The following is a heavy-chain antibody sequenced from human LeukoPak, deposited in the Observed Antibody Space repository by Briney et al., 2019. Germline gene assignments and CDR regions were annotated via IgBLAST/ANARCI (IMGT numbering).Heavy chain of an antibody. D-gene: IGHD2-2*01. CDR3: AKYPGVVSAYYFDY. Sequence: GGSLRLSCAASGFTFSSYAMNWVRQAPGKGLEWVSATGSTGASTFYADSVKGRFTVSRDNSKNTLYLQMNSLRAENTAVYYWAKYPGVVSAYYFDYWGQGIRVTVSS. V-gene: IGHV3-23*01. CDR1: GFTFSSYA. CDR2: TGSTGAST. J-gene: IGHJ4*02.